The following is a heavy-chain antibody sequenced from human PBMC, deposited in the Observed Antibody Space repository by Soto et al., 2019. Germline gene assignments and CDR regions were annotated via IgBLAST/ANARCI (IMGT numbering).Heavy chain of an antibody. D-gene: IGHD6-19*01. CDR2: IYSDGTI. Sequence: EVQLVESGGGLIQPGGSLRLSCAASGFTVSSNYMSWVRQAPGKGLEWVSVIYSDGTIYNADSVKGRFTISRDNSKNTLYLQMNSLRAEDTAVYYCAREGYSSGGGYCDYWGQGTLVTVSS. CDR3: AREGYSSGGGYCDY. CDR1: GFTVSSNY. J-gene: IGHJ4*02. V-gene: IGHV3-53*01.